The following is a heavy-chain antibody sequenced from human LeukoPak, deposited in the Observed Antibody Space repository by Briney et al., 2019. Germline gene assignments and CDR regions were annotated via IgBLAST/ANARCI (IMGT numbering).Heavy chain of an antibody. Sequence: GRSLRLSCAASGFSFNTYAMHWVRQAPGQGLEWVALIWHDGSHKFYSNSVRGQFTISRDNSKKTVSLQMNNLRPEDTAVYYCASAIFGSGSYPDFWGQGTLVTVSS. CDR2: IWHDGSHK. V-gene: IGHV3-33*01. CDR3: ASAIFGSGSYPDF. J-gene: IGHJ4*02. D-gene: IGHD3-10*01. CDR1: GFSFNTYA.